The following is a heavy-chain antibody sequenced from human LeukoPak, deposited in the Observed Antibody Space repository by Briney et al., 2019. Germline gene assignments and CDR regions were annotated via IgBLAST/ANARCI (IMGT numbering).Heavy chain of an antibody. Sequence: SETLCLTYTVSGGSISSYYWSWIRQPPGKGLELIGYIYYSGSTSYNPSLKSRVTISVDTSKNQFSLKLSSVTAADTAVYYCARGSLWSTGTFDYWGQGTLVTVSS. V-gene: IGHV4-59*01. D-gene: IGHD4-17*01. CDR2: IYYSGST. CDR1: GGSISSYY. J-gene: IGHJ4*02. CDR3: ARGSLWSTGTFDY.